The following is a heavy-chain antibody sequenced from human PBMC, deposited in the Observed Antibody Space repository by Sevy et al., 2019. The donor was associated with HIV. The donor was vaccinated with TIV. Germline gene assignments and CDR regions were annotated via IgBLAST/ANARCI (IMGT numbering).Heavy chain of an antibody. CDR2: ISAYNGNT. CDR3: ARDRGYSSSWRDFDY. D-gene: IGHD6-13*01. J-gene: IGHJ4*02. CDR1: GYTFTSYG. V-gene: IGHV1-18*04. Sequence: ASVKVSCKASGYTFTSYGISRVRQAPGQGLEWMGWISAYNGNTNYAQKLQGRVTMTTDTSTSTAYMELRSLRSDDTAVYYCARDRGYSSSWRDFDYWGQGTLVTVSS.